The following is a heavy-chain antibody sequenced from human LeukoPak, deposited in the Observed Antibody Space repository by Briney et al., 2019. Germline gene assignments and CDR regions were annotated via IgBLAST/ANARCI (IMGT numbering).Heavy chain of an antibody. CDR1: GGTFSSYA. D-gene: IGHD3-22*01. V-gene: IGHV1-69*04. CDR2: IIPILGIA. Sequence: ASVKVSCKASGGTFSSYAISWVRQAPGQGLEWMGRIIPILGIANYAQKFQGRVTITADKSTSTAYMELSSLRSEDTAVYYCARGSVTMKAFDIWGQGTMVTVSS. CDR3: ARGSVTMKAFDI. J-gene: IGHJ3*02.